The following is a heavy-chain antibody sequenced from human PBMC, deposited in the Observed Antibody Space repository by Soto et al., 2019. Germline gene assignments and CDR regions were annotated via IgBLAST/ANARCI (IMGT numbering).Heavy chain of an antibody. D-gene: IGHD2-8*01. CDR1: GYTFTSYA. CDR2: INAGNGNT. Sequence: GASVKVSCKASGYTFTSYAMHWVRQAPGQRLEWMGWINAGNGNTKYSQKFQGRVTITRDTSASTAYMELSSLRSEDTAVYYCAREYGEIVLMVYAMGGYNWFDPWGQGTLVTVSS. CDR3: AREYGEIVLMVYAMGGYNWFDP. V-gene: IGHV1-3*01. J-gene: IGHJ5*02.